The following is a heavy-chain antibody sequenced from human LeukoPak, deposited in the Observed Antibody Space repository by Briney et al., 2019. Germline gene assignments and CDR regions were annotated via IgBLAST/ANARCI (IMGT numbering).Heavy chain of an antibody. D-gene: IGHD2-8*01. CDR3: AGSLGYCTSNVCYLKY. J-gene: IGHJ4*02. V-gene: IGHV1-18*01. CDR2: ISAQHGQT. Sequence: GASVKVSCKASGYTFTSYAMNWVRQAPGQGLEWMGWISAQHGQTEYAPNSQDRVNMTTDTYTNTAYMELRSLRSDDTAVYYCAGSLGYCTSNVCYLKYWGQGTLVTVSS. CDR1: GYTFTSYA.